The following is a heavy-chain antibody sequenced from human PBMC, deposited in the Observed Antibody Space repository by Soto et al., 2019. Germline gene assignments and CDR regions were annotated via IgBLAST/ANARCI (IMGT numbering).Heavy chain of an antibody. V-gene: IGHV4-31*03. J-gene: IGHJ5*02. CDR3: ARKLYCSGGSCYPTNNWFDP. CDR1: GGSISSGGYY. D-gene: IGHD2-15*01. CDR2: IYYSGST. Sequence: SETLSLTCTVSGGSISSGGYYWSWIRQHPGKGLEWIGSIYYSGSTYYNPSLKSRVTISVDTSKNQFSLKLSSVTAADTAVYYCARKLYCSGGSCYPTNNWFDPWGQGTLVTVSS.